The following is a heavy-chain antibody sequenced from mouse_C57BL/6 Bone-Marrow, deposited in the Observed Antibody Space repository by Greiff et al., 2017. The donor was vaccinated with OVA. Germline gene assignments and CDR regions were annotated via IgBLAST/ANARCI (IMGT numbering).Heavy chain of an antibody. CDR3: ARGGDYDGDY. V-gene: IGHV3-6*01. CDR2: ISYDGSN. CDR1: GYSITSGYY. J-gene: IGHJ2*01. Sequence: EVQLMESGPGLVKPSQSLSLTCSVTGYSITSGYYWNWIRQFPGNKLEWMGYISYDGSNNYNPSLKNRISITRDTSKNQFFLKLNSVTTEDTATYYCARGGDYDGDYWGQGTTLTVSS. D-gene: IGHD2-4*01.